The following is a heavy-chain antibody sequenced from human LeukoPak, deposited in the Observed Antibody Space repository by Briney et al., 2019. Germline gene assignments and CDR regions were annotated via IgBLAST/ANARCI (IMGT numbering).Heavy chain of an antibody. CDR1: GGTFSSYA. V-gene: IGHV1-69*05. CDR3: ASIAAAGFWFDP. D-gene: IGHD6-13*01. Sequence: SVKVSCKTSGGTFSSYAISWVRQAPGQGLEWMGRIIPIFGTANYAQKFQGRVTITTDESTSTAYMELSSLRSEDTAVYYCASIAAAGFWFDPWGQGTLVTVSS. J-gene: IGHJ5*02. CDR2: IIPIFGTA.